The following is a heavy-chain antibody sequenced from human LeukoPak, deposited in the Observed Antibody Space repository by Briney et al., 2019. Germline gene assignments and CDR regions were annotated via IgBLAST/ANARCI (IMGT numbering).Heavy chain of an antibody. CDR3: ARGTYGMDV. J-gene: IGHJ6*02. V-gene: IGHV1-69*02. Sequence: GASVKVSCKASGGTFSSYTISWVRQAPGQGLEWMGRIIPLLGIANYAQKFQGRVTITADKSTSAAYMELSSLRSEDTAAYYCARGTYGMDVWGQGTTVTVSS. CDR2: IIPLLGIA. D-gene: IGHD1-1*01. CDR1: GGTFSSYT.